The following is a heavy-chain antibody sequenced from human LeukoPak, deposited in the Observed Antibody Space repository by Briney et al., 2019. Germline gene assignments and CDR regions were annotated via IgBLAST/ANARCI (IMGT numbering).Heavy chain of an antibody. D-gene: IGHD1-26*01. Sequence: GGSLRLSCSASGFTFSSYGMHWVRQAPGKGLEYVSGISNKGGSTYYADSVKGRFTISRDNSKNTLHLQMSSLGADDTAVYYCVKSGTWADFDSWGQGTLVTVSS. V-gene: IGHV3-64D*09. CDR2: ISNKGGST. CDR3: VKSGTWADFDS. CDR1: GFTFSSYG. J-gene: IGHJ4*02.